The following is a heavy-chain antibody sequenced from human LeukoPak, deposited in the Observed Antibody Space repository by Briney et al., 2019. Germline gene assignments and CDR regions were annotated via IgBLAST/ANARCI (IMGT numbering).Heavy chain of an antibody. CDR3: ARVPHYYDSSGYHKRAFDI. D-gene: IGHD3-22*01. CDR1: GGSISSYY. CDR2: IYYSGST. Sequence: SETLSLTCTVSGGSISSYYWSWLRQPPGKGLEWIGYIYYSGSTNYNPSLKSRVTISVDTSKNQFSLKLSSVTAADTAVYYCARVPHYYDSSGYHKRAFDIWGQGTMVTVSS. V-gene: IGHV4-59*01. J-gene: IGHJ3*02.